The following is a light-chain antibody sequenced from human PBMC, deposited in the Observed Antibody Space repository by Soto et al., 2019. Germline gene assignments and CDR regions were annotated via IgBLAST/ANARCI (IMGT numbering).Light chain of an antibody. CDR2: DAS. Sequence: DIQMTQSPSTLSASVGDRVTITCRASQSISSWLAWYQQKPGKAPKLLIYDASCLESGVPSRFSGSGSGTEFALSISSLQPDDFATYYCQQYNSYLTCGQGTRLEIK. V-gene: IGKV1-5*01. CDR1: QSISSW. CDR3: QQYNSYLT. J-gene: IGKJ5*01.